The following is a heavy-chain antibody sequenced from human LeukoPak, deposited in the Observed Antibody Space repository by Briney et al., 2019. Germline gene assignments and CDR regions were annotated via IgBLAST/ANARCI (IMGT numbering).Heavy chain of an antibody. V-gene: IGHV3-64D*06. J-gene: IGHJ4*02. CDR2: ISSNGGST. CDR3: VKGLYVVYQGFDY. CDR1: GFTFSSYA. D-gene: IGHD2-8*02. Sequence: GGSLRLSCSASGFTFSSYAMHWVRQAPGKGLEYVSAISSNGGSTYYADSVKGRFTISRDNSKNTLYLQMSSLRAEDTAVYYCVKGLYVVYQGFDYWGQGTLVTVSS.